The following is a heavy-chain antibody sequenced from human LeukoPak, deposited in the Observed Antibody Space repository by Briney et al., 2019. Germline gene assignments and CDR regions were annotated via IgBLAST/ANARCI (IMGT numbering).Heavy chain of an antibody. CDR2: IYYSGST. Sequence: SETLSLTCTVSGGSISSYYWSWIRQPPGKGLEWIGYIYYSGSTNYNPSLKSRVTISVDTSKNQFSLKLSSVTAADTAVYYCARDRSGSYRADAFDIWGQGTMVTVSS. V-gene: IGHV4-59*01. CDR3: ARDRSGSYRADAFDI. CDR1: GGSISSYY. D-gene: IGHD1-26*01. J-gene: IGHJ3*02.